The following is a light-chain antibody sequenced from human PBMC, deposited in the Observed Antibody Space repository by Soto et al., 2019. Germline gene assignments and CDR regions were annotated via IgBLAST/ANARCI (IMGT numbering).Light chain of an antibody. Sequence: QSVRTQPASVSGSPGQSITISCTGTSSDVGGYNYVSWYQQHPGKAPKLMIYEVSNRPSGVSNRFSGSKSGNTASLTISGLRAEDEADYYCSSYTSSSTLPYVFGAGTKVTVL. CDR3: SSYTSSSTLPYV. V-gene: IGLV2-14*01. CDR1: SSDVGGYNY. J-gene: IGLJ1*01. CDR2: EVS.